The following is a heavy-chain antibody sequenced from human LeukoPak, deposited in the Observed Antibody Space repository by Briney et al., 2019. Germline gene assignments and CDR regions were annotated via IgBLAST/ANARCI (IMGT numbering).Heavy chain of an antibody. CDR2: IWYDGSNK. D-gene: IGHD2-2*01. CDR3: ARGGEFQLLSPLYYYYGMDV. V-gene: IGHV3-33*08. CDR1: GFTFSSYW. J-gene: IGHJ6*04. Sequence: GGSLRLSCAASGFTFSSYWMSWVRQAPGKGLEWVAVIWYDGSNKYYADSVKGRFTISRDNSKNTLYLQMNSLRAEDTAVYYCARGGEFQLLSPLYYYYGMDVWGKGTTVTVSS.